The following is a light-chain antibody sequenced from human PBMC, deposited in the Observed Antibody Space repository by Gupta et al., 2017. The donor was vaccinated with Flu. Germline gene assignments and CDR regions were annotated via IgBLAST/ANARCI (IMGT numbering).Light chain of an antibody. J-gene: IGKJ1*01. Sequence: GTLSLSPGGRTVLSCRTGRSVSNSSVDWYQQKPGQAPRLLIYGSSSRATEIPERFSGSGSGTDFTLTISRLEPEDFAMYYCQQWDTPSWTFGQGTKVEAK. V-gene: IGKV3-20*01. CDR2: GSS. CDR1: RSVSNSS. CDR3: QQWDTPSWT.